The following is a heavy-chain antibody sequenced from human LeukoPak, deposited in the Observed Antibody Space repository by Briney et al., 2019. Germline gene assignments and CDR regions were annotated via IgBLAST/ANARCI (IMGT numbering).Heavy chain of an antibody. CDR3: AKVGAWELQRVFEN. CDR1: GFTLSSYW. J-gene: IGHJ4*02. Sequence: GGSLRLSCEVSGFTLSSYWLTSACHIPGKGLEWVANINRDGSEQHYVESVKGRFTISRDNGKNSLYLQMDSLGADDTAVYYCAKVGAWELQRVFENWGQGTLVTVSS. V-gene: IGHV3-7*01. CDR2: INRDGSEQ. D-gene: IGHD1-26*01.